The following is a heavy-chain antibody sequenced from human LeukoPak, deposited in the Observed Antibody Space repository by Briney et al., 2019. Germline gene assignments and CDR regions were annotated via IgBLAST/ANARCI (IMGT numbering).Heavy chain of an antibody. CDR3: AKGNYYYGSGTYPNFDY. CDR2: ISGSGGTT. D-gene: IGHD3-10*01. V-gene: IGHV3-23*01. CDR1: GFTFSNYA. Sequence: SGGSLGLSCAASGFTFSNYAMNWVRQAPGKGLEWVSLISGSGGTTYYADSVKDRFTISRDNSKNTLYLQMNSLRVEDTAVYYCAKGNYYYGSGTYPNFDYWGQGTLLTVSS. J-gene: IGHJ4*02.